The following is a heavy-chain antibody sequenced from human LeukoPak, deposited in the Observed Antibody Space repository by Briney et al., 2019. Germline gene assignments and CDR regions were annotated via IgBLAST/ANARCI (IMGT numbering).Heavy chain of an antibody. V-gene: IGHV1-18*01. CDR3: ARGWDFYYGSGSYFDF. D-gene: IGHD3-10*01. CDR1: GYSFINYG. J-gene: IGHJ4*02. CDR2: ISGYNGET. Sequence: ASVKVSCKASGYSFINYGISWVRQVPGQGLEWMGRISGYNGETKYAQRFKGRVTMTKDTSTSTVYMELRSLRSDDAAVYYCARGWDFYYGSGSYFDFWGQGTFVTVSS.